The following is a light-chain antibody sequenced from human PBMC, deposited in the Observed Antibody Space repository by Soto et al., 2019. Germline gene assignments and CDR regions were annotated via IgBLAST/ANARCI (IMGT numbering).Light chain of an antibody. Sequence: QSALTQPASVSGSPGQSITISCTGTSSDVGSYNLVSWYQQHPGKAPKLMIYEASQRPSGVSYRFSGSKSGNTASLTISGLQAEDEADCFCCSYAQANSWVFGGGTQLTVL. CDR3: CSYAQANSWV. V-gene: IGLV2-23*01. CDR1: SSDVGSYNL. CDR2: EAS. J-gene: IGLJ3*02.